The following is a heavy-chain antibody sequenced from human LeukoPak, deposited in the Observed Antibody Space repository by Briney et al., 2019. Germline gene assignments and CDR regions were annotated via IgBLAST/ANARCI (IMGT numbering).Heavy chain of an antibody. V-gene: IGHV1-8*01. CDR1: GYTFTSYD. D-gene: IGHD5-12*01. Sequence: ASVKVSCKASGYTFTSYDINWVRQATGQGLEWMGWMNPNSGNTGYAQKFQGRVTMTRNTSISTAYMELSSLRSEDTAVYYCASGYSGYDSQSLSSSSWYFSTGDAFDIWGQGTMVTVSS. J-gene: IGHJ3*02. CDR2: MNPNSGNT. CDR3: ASGYSGYDSQSLSSSSWYFSTGDAFDI.